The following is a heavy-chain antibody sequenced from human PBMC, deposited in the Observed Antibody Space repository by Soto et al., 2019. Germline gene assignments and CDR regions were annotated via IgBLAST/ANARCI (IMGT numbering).Heavy chain of an antibody. CDR3: ATESMYVVVVGSTRDTYYGMDV. CDR1: GFTFSRYA. Sequence: EGQLLESGGGLVRPGRSLTLSCAGSGFTFSRYAMTWVRQAPGKGLEWVSSITVTDGRRKYADSVKGRFTISTDTHKNIVYLQMNSLRAEDTALSYCATESMYVVVVGSTRDTYYGMDVWGQGTTVIVS. CDR2: ITVTDGRR. D-gene: IGHD2-15*01. J-gene: IGHJ6*01. V-gene: IGHV3-23*01.